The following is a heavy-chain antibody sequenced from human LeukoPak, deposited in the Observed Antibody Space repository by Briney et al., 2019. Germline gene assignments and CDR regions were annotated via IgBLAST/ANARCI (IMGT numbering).Heavy chain of an antibody. J-gene: IGHJ5*02. CDR3: AREVDSGDYVGTGWFDP. CDR1: GGSISSGGYS. Sequence: PSQTLSPTCTVSGGSISSGGYSWSWIRQHPGKGLEWIGYIYYSGSTYYNPSLKSRVTISVDTSKNQFSLKLSSVTAADTAVYYCAREVDSGDYVGTGWFDPWGQGTLVTVSS. D-gene: IGHD4-17*01. V-gene: IGHV4-31*03. CDR2: IYYSGST.